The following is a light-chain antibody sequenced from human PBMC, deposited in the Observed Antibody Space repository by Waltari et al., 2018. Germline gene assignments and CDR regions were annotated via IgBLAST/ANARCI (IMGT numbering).Light chain of an antibody. V-gene: IGKV1-5*03. J-gene: IGKJ2*03. Sequence: DIQMTQSPSTLSASFGDTITITFRTSQSISNDLAWYHPPPGKGPKLLIYKAYSSGSGVPSRFSGSGSGTEFTLTISSLQPDDFATYYCQQYNTDASVGQGTKLEIK. CDR2: KAY. CDR3: QQYNTDAS. CDR1: QSISND.